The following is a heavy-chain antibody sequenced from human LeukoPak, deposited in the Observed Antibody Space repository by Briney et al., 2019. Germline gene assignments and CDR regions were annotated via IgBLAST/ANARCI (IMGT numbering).Heavy chain of an antibody. CDR3: ARGPSSSWYDY. Sequence: GGSLRLSCAASGFTVSSNYMSWVRQAPGKGLEWVSVIYSGGSTYYADSVKGRFTISRDNSKNTLYLQMNSLRAEDTAVYYCARGPSSSWYDYWGQGTLVTVSS. CDR2: IYSGGST. V-gene: IGHV3-53*01. D-gene: IGHD6-13*01. J-gene: IGHJ4*02. CDR1: GFTVSSNY.